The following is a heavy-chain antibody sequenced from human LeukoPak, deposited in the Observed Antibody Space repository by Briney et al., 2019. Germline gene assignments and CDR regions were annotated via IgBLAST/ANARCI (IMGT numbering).Heavy chain of an antibody. Sequence: PGGSLRLSCAASGFTFSSYAMSRVRQAPGKGLEWVSATSGSGGSTYYADSVKGRFTISRDNSKNTLYLQMNCLRAEDTAVYYCAKYPGVGPKYYYYYGMDVWGQGTTVTVSS. CDR3: AKYPGVGPKYYYYYGMDV. V-gene: IGHV3-23*01. D-gene: IGHD1-26*01. CDR2: TSGSGGST. J-gene: IGHJ6*02. CDR1: GFTFSSYA.